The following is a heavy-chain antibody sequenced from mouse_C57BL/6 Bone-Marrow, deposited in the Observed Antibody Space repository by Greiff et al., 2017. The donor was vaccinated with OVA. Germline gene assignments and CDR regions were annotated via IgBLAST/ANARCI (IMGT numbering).Heavy chain of an antibody. CDR3: ARFWDSY. V-gene: IGHV1-81*01. D-gene: IGHD4-1*01. Sequence: VQLQESGAELARPGASVKLSCKASGYTFTSYGISWVKQRTGQGLEWIGEIYPRSGNTYYNEKFKGKATLTADKSSSTAYMELRSLTSEDSAVYFCARFWDSYWGQGTLVTVSA. J-gene: IGHJ3*01. CDR2: IYPRSGNT. CDR1: GYTFTSYG.